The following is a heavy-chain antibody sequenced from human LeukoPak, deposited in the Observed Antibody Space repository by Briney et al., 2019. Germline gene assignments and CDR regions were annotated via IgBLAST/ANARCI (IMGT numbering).Heavy chain of an antibody. D-gene: IGHD3-22*01. J-gene: IGHJ4*02. Sequence: ASVKVSCKASGGTFSSYAISWVRQAPGQGLEWMGWISAYNGNTNYAQKLQGRVTMTTDTSTSTAYMELRSLRSDDTAVYYCARAPHYYDSSGYYFVYWGQGTLVTVSS. CDR2: ISAYNGNT. V-gene: IGHV1-18*01. CDR3: ARAPHYYDSSGYYFVY. CDR1: GGTFSSYA.